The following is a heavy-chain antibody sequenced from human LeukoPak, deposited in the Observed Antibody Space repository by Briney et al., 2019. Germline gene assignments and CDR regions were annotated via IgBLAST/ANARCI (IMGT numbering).Heavy chain of an antibody. CDR1: GFTFSSYA. V-gene: IGHV3-23*01. J-gene: IGHJ4*02. CDR2: ISGSGGST. Sequence: GGSLRLSCAVSGFTFSSYAMSWVRQAPGKGLEWVSAISGSGGSTNYADSVKGRFTISRDYSKNTLYLQMNSLRAEDTAVYYCAKESTVTTLPDYWGQGTLVTVSS. D-gene: IGHD4-11*01. CDR3: AKESTVTTLPDY.